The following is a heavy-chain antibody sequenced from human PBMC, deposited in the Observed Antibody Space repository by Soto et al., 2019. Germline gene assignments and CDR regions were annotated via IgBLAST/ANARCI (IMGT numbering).Heavy chain of an antibody. J-gene: IGHJ5*02. Sequence: QVQLVQSGAEVKKPGSSVKVSCKASGGTFSSYATSWVRQAPGQGLEWMGGIIPIFGTANYAQKFQGRVTITADESTSTAYMELSSLRSEDTAVYYCARDPAGLSEWLFNWFDPWGQGTLVTVSS. D-gene: IGHD3-3*01. CDR1: GGTFSSYA. CDR2: IIPIFGTA. CDR3: ARDPAGLSEWLFNWFDP. V-gene: IGHV1-69*01.